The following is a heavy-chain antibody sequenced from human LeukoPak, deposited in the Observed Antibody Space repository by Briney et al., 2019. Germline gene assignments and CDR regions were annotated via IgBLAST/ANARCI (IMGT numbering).Heavy chain of an antibody. J-gene: IGHJ4*02. Sequence: GGSLRLSCAASGFTFSSYAMSWVRQAPGKGLEWVSVISGSGGSTYYADSVKGRFTTSRDNSKNTLYLQMNSLRAEDTAVYYCAKDHGSGSYHFDYWGQGTLVTVSS. V-gene: IGHV3-23*01. CDR3: AKDHGSGSYHFDY. CDR1: GFTFSSYA. D-gene: IGHD3-10*01. CDR2: ISGSGGST.